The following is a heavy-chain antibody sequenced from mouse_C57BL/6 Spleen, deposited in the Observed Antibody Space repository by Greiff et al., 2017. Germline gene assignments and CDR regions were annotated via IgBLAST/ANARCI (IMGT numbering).Heavy chain of an antibody. CDR2: IWSGGST. V-gene: IGHV2-2*01. J-gene: IGHJ1*03. CDR1: GFSLTSYG. Sequence: VMLVESGPGLVQPSQSLSITCTVSGFSLTSYGVHWVRQSPGKGLEWLGVIWSGGSTDYNAAFISRLSISKDNSKSQVFFKMNSLQADDTAIYYCARNYDFETYFDVWGTGTTVTVSS. D-gene: IGHD2-12*01. CDR3: ARNYDFETYFDV.